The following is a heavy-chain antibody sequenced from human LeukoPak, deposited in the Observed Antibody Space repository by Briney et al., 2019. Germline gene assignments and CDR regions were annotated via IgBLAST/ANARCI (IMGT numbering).Heavy chain of an antibody. CDR2: IYYSGST. V-gene: IGHV4-30-4*08. Sequence: PSETLSLTCIVSGGSISSSSYYWSWIRQPPGKGLEWIGYIYYSGSTYYNPSLKSRVTISVDTSKNQFSLKLSSVTAADTAVYYCARGAMVRGVTWYYYYYMDVWGKGTTVTVSS. D-gene: IGHD3-10*01. CDR1: GGSISSSSYY. J-gene: IGHJ6*03. CDR3: ARGAMVRGVTWYYYYYMDV.